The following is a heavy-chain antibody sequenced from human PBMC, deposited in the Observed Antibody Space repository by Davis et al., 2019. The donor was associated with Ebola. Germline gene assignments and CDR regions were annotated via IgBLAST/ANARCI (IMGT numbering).Heavy chain of an antibody. J-gene: IGHJ6*03. CDR3: VKGYDPRPVIPTYYMDV. V-gene: IGHV3-33*06. CDR2: IWYDGSNK. CDR1: GFTFSSYG. D-gene: IGHD3-9*01. Sequence: PGGSLRLSCAASGFTFSSYGMHWVRQAPGKGLEWVAVIWYDGSNKYYADSVKGRFTISRDNSKNTLYLQMNSLRAEDTAVYYCVKGYDPRPVIPTYYMDVWGKGTTVTVSS.